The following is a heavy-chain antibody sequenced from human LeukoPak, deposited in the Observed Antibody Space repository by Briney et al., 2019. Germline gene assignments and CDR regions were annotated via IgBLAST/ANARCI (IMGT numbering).Heavy chain of an antibody. D-gene: IGHD2-2*01. Sequence: GASVKVSCKASGYSFTGHYLQWVRQAPGQGLGWMGWINPDSGGTNSAQKFQGRVTMTRDTSISTAYMELSSLRSDDTAVYYCARDHCTSINCYEYKYYGMDVWGQGTTVTVSS. J-gene: IGHJ6*02. V-gene: IGHV1-2*02. CDR3: ARDHCTSINCYEYKYYGMDV. CDR2: INPDSGGT. CDR1: GYSFTGHY.